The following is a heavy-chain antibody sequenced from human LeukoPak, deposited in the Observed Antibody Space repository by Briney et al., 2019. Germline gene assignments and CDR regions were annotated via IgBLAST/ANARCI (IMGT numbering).Heavy chain of an antibody. J-gene: IGHJ4*02. CDR3: AKDRGQWLVENYFDY. CDR2: ISYDGSNK. CDR1: GFTFSSYG. Sequence: PGGSLRLSCAASGFTFSSYGMHWVRQAPGKGLEWVAVISYDGSNKYYADSVKGRFTISRDNSKNTLYLQMNSLRAEDTAVYYCAKDRGQWLVENYFDYCGQGTLVTVSS. D-gene: IGHD6-19*01. V-gene: IGHV3-30*18.